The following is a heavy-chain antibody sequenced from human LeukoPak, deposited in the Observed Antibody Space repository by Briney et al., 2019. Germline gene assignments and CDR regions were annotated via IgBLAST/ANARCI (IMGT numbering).Heavy chain of an antibody. Sequence: GGSLRLSCAASGFTFSSYGMSWVRQAPGKGLEWVSGISGSGGSTYYAVSVKGRFTISRDNSKNTLFLQMDSLRAEDTAVYYCARDRSTTHFDYWGQGTLVTVSS. J-gene: IGHJ4*02. D-gene: IGHD5/OR15-5a*01. V-gene: IGHV3-23*01. CDR2: ISGSGGST. CDR3: ARDRSTTHFDY. CDR1: GFTFSSYG.